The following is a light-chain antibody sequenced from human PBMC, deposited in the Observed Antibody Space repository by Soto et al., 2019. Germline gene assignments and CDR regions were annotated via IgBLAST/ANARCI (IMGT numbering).Light chain of an antibody. CDR2: GAS. Sequence: EIVFTQSPVPQSLSPGARATLSCRASQSVMSHYVAWYRQKPGQAPWLLIYGASNRATGIPDGLSGSGSGTDFTLTISRLEPEDFAVYYCHQSVVSRWPVGQGTKVDIK. J-gene: IGKJ1*01. V-gene: IGKV3-20*01. CDR3: HQSVVSRWP. CDR1: QSVMSHY.